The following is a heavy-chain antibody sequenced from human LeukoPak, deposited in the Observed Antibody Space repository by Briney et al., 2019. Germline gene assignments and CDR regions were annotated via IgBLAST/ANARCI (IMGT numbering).Heavy chain of an antibody. CDR1: GGTFSSYG. CDR3: ARDKSGSYYYGMDV. D-gene: IGHD1-26*01. CDR2: ISAFNGNT. J-gene: IGHJ6*02. V-gene: IGHV1-18*01. Sequence: ASVKVSCKASGGTFSSYGISWVRRAPGQGLEWMGWISAFNGNTNYAQKLQGRVTMTTDTSTSTAYMELRSLRSDDTALYYCARDKSGSYYYGMDVWGQGTTVTVSS.